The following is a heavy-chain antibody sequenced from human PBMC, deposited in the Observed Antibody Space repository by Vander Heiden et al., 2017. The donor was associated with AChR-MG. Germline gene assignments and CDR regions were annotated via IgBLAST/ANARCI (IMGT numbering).Heavy chain of an antibody. CDR1: GFTFSSYA. Sequence: QGQLVESGGGVVQPGRSLRLSCAAYGFTFSSYAMHWGRQAPGKGLEWVAVISYYGSNKYYAGSVKGRFTISRDNSKNTLYLQMNSLRAEDTAVYYCARASGRTWELRFDYWGQGTLVTVSS. J-gene: IGHJ4*02. CDR2: ISYYGSNK. CDR3: ARASGRTWELRFDY. V-gene: IGHV3-30-3*01. D-gene: IGHD1-26*01.